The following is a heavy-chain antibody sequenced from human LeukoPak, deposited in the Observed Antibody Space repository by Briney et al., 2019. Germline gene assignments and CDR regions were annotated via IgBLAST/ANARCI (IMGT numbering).Heavy chain of an antibody. CDR3: ARDWSPYCSGGSCYPGWFDP. Sequence: PSETLSLTCAVYGGSFSGYYWSWIRQHPGKGLEWIGYIYYSGSTYYNPSLKSRVTISVDTSKNQFSLKLSSVTAADTAVYYCARDWSPYCSGGSCYPGWFDPWGQGTLVTVSS. V-gene: IGHV4-31*11. CDR1: GGSFSGYY. J-gene: IGHJ5*02. D-gene: IGHD2-15*01. CDR2: IYYSGST.